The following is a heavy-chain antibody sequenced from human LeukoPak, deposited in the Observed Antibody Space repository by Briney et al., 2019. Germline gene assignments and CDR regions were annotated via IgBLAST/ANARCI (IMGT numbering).Heavy chain of an antibody. V-gene: IGHV4-59*02. CDR1: GGSVSSPY. CDR2: VYYSGSI. Sequence: PSETLSLTCTVSGGSVSSPYWTWVRQPPGKGLEWIGYVYYSGSIKYSPSLESRATISVDTSKNQISLNLSSVTAADTAVYYCARGGARIAAAGILFWGQGTLVTVSS. J-gene: IGHJ4*02. CDR3: ARGGARIAAAGILF. D-gene: IGHD6-13*01.